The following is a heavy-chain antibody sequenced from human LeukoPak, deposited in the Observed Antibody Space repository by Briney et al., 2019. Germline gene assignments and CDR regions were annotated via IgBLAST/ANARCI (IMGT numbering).Heavy chain of an antibody. V-gene: IGHV1-69*04. Sequence: SVKVSCKASGGTFSSYAISWVRQAPGQGLEWMGRIIPILGIANYAQKFQGRVTITADKSTSTAYMELSSLRSEDTAVYYCARDQRGSSPYLTLSTWGQGTLVTVSS. CDR1: GGTFSSYA. D-gene: IGHD1-26*01. CDR3: ARDQRGSSPYLTLST. CDR2: IIPILGIA. J-gene: IGHJ4*02.